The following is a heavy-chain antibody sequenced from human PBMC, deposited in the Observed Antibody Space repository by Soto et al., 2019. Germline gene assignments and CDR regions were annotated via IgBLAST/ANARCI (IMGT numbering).Heavy chain of an antibody. D-gene: IGHD6-13*01. CDR2: IYYSGST. J-gene: IGHJ4*02. V-gene: IGHV4-59*01. Sequence: QVQLQESGPGLVKPSETLSLICTVSGGSISSYYWSWIRQPPGKGLEWIGYIYYSGSTNYNPSLKSRVTISVDTSQNQFSLKLSSVTAADTAVYYCAGIAARGGYWGQGTLVTVSS. CDR3: AGIAARGGY. CDR1: GGSISSYY.